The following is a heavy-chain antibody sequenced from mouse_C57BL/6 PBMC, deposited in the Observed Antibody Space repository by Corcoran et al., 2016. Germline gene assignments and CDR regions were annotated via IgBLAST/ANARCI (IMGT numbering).Heavy chain of an antibody. CDR3: ARSGLDYWYFDV. V-gene: IGHV1-80*01. Sequence: QVQLQQYGAELVKPGASVKISCKASGYAFSSYWMNWVKQRPGKGLEWIGQIYPGDGDTNYNGKFKGKATLTADKSSSTAYMQLSSLTSEDPAVYFCARSGLDYWYFDVWGTGTTVTVSS. D-gene: IGHD2-2*01. CDR2: IYPGDGDT. CDR1: GYAFSSYW. J-gene: IGHJ1*03.